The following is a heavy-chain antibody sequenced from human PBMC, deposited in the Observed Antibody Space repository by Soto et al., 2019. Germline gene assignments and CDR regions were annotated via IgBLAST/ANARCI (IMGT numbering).Heavy chain of an antibody. V-gene: IGHV4-4*07. CDR1: GGSIESYY. J-gene: IGHJ6*01. Sequence: TSETLSLTCTVSGGSIESYYWNWIRQPAGKGLEWIGRTFTSGATSCSPSLKSRVTMSLDTSKSQFSLKLRSVTAADAAAYYCARGRQPEHNHYSGILDVWGQGSTVTVSS. D-gene: IGHD3-10*01. CDR3: ARGRQPEHNHYSGILDV. CDR2: TFTSGAT.